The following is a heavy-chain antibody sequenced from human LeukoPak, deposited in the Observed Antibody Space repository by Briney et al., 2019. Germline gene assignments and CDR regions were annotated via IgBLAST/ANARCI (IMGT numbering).Heavy chain of an antibody. CDR3: SRSRPKFKDFEY. CDR1: GFTSNDYV. V-gene: IGHV3-9*02. CDR2: ISWNSDNI. J-gene: IGHJ4*02. Sequence: PGGSLRLSCAASGFTSNDYVMYWVRHAPGKGLEWVSGISWNSDNIAYADSVKGRFTISRDNAKNSLYLQMNSLRSEDTALYYCSRSRPKFKDFEYWGQGTLVTVSS.